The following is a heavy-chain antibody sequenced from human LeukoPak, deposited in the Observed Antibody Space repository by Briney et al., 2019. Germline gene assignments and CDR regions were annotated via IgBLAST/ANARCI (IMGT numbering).Heavy chain of an antibody. CDR2: IKQDGSEK. CDR1: GFTFSSYW. CDR3: ARDQTPGVPFDAFDI. V-gene: IGHV3-7*01. J-gene: IGHJ3*02. D-gene: IGHD3-10*01. Sequence: PGGSLRLSCAASGFTFSSYWMSWVRQAPGKGLEWVANIKQDGSEKYYVDSVKGRFTISRDNAKNSLYLQMNSLRAEDTAVYYCARDQTPGVPFDAFDIWGQGTMVTVSS.